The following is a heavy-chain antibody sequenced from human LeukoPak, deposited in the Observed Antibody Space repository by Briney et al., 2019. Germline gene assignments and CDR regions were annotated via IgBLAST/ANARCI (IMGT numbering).Heavy chain of an antibody. D-gene: IGHD3-10*01. Sequence: SETLSLTCTVSGGSISSYYWSWIRQPPGKGLEWIGYIYYSGSTNYNPSLKSRVTISVDTSKNQFSLKLSSVTAADTAVYYCARESITMVGGVIIPPPYYYYGMDVGGQGTTVTVSS. CDR2: IYYSGST. CDR3: ARESITMVGGVIIPPPYYYYGMDV. J-gene: IGHJ6*02. V-gene: IGHV4-59*01. CDR1: GGSISSYY.